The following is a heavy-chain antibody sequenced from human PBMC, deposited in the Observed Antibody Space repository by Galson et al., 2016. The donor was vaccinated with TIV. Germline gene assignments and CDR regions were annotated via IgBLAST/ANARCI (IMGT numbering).Heavy chain of an antibody. CDR2: IRNWADGGTT. D-gene: IGHD2-21*01. J-gene: IGHJ4*02. CDR3: TTWGRLVGDYDAY. Sequence: SLRLSCAVSGLTFRNAWMNWVRQAPGKGLEWVGRIRNWADGGTTEYAAPVKDRVSISRDDSRNTVYLEMDNLKTEDTAVYYCTTWGRLVGDYDAYWGQGTLVTVSS. CDR1: GLTFRNAW. V-gene: IGHV3-15*01.